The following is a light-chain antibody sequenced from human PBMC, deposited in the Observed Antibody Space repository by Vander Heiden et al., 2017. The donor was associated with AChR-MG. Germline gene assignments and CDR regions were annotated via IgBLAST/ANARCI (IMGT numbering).Light chain of an antibody. CDR3: QQRLSLPRT. Sequence: ESVLTQSPATLSLFPGERATLSCRASQTVGNSLAWYRQPPGQAPPLLIYEGSVRAPGVPARFSANRYGSDFTLSISNLEPDDFAVYYCQQRLSLPRTFGPGTRVE. CDR2: EGS. J-gene: IGKJ1*01. V-gene: IGKV3-11*01. CDR1: QTVGNS.